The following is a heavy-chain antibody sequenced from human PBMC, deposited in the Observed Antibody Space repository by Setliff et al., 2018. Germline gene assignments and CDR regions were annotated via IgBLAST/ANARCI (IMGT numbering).Heavy chain of an antibody. V-gene: IGHV4-39*07. CDR2: IHYSGST. D-gene: IGHD1-26*01. CDR1: GSSISSSSYY. CDR3: ARKGISALSGAFDM. J-gene: IGHJ3*02. Sequence: SETLSLTCTVSGSSISSSSYYWGWIRQPPGKGLEWIGSIHYSGSTYYNPSLKSRVTMSVDTSKNQFSLKLSSVTAADTAVYYCARKGISALSGAFDMWGQGTMVTVSS.